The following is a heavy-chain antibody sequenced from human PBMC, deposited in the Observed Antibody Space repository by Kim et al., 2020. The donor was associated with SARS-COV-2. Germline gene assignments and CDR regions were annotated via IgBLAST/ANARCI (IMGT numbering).Heavy chain of an antibody. CDR1: GYSFTSYW. CDR3: ARRGGYSPNYYEMDV. CDR2: IDPSDSYT. D-gene: IGHD5-18*01. Sequence: GESLKISCKGSGYSFTSYWISWVRQMPGKGLEWMGRIDPSDSYTNYSPSFQGHVTISADKSISTAYLQWSSLKASDTAMYYCARRGGYSPNYYEMDVWGDRATVSVSS. J-gene: IGHJ6*01. V-gene: IGHV5-10-1*01.